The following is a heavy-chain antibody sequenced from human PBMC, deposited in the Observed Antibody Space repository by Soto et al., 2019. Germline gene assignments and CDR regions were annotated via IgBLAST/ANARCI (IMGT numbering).Heavy chain of an antibody. Sequence: SETLSLTCTVSGGSISSYYWSWIRQPPGKGLEWIGYIYYSGSTNYNPSLKSRVTISVDTSKNQFSLKLSSVTAADTAVYYCARQPIVVVVAASAADYFDYWGQGTLVTVSS. CDR3: ARQPIVVVVAASAADYFDY. CDR1: GGSISSYY. J-gene: IGHJ4*02. CDR2: IYYSGST. D-gene: IGHD2-15*01. V-gene: IGHV4-59*08.